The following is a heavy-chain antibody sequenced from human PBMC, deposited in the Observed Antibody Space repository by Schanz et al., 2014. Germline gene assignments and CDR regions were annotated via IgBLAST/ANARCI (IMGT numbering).Heavy chain of an antibody. CDR3: MAMGRNTSHYFDH. V-gene: IGHV3-23*01. CDR2: ISGSGGST. D-gene: IGHD1-1*01. Sequence: VQLLESGGALVRPGGSLRLSCSASGFTFSTYAMSWARQTPGKGLEWVSGISGSGGSTYDADSVKGRFTISRDNSKNTLYLQMNSLSAEDTAVYYCMAMGRNTSHYFDHWGQGTLVTVSS. J-gene: IGHJ4*02. CDR1: GFTFSTYA.